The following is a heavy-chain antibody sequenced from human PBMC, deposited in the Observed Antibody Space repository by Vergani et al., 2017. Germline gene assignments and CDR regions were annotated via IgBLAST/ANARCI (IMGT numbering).Heavy chain of an antibody. Sequence: QVQLQQWGAGLLKPSETLSLTCAVYGGSFSGYYWSWIRQPPGKGLEWIGEINHSGSTNYNPSLKSRVTISVDTSNNQFSLKLSSVTAADTAVYYCARGAARPFFGLDYWGQGTLVTVSS. J-gene: IGHJ4*02. CDR3: ARGAARPFFGLDY. V-gene: IGHV4-34*01. CDR2: INHSGST. CDR1: GGSFSGYY. D-gene: IGHD6-6*01.